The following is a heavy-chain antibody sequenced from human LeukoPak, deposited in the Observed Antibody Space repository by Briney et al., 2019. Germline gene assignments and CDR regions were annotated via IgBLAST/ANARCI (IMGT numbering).Heavy chain of an antibody. CDR3: ARERGVGATTSFDY. J-gene: IGHJ4*02. CDR2: IWYDGSNK. V-gene: IGHV3-33*01. Sequence: PGRSLRLSCASSGFTFSSYGMHWVRQAPGKGLEWVAVIWYDGSNKYYADSVKGRFTISRDNSKNTLYLQMNSLRAEDTAVYYCARERGVGATTSFDYWGQGTLVTVSS. CDR1: GFTFSSYG. D-gene: IGHD1-26*01.